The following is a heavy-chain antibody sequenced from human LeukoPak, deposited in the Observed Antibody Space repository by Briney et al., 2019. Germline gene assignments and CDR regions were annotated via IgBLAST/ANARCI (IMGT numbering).Heavy chain of an antibody. J-gene: IGHJ5*02. CDR2: ISGSGGST. CDR1: GFTFSSYA. Sequence: GGSLRLSCAASGFTFSSYAMSWVRQAPGKGLEWVSAISGSGGSTYYADSVKGRFTISRDNSKNTLYLQMNSLRAEDTAVYYCAELPHGDILTGRPWFDPWGQGTLVTVSS. D-gene: IGHD3-9*01. V-gene: IGHV3-23*01. CDR3: AELPHGDILTGRPWFDP.